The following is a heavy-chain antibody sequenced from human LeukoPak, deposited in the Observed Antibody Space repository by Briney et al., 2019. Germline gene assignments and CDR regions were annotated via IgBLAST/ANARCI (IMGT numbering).Heavy chain of an antibody. J-gene: IGHJ4*02. Sequence: SETLSLTCAVYGGSFSGYYWSWIRQPPGKGLEWIGEINHSGSTNYNPSLKSRVTISVDTSKNQFSLKLSSVTAADTAVYDCARHTIFGVVQDYWGQGTLVTVSS. CDR1: GGSFSGYY. D-gene: IGHD3-3*01. CDR3: ARHTIFGVVQDY. CDR2: INHSGST. V-gene: IGHV4-34*01.